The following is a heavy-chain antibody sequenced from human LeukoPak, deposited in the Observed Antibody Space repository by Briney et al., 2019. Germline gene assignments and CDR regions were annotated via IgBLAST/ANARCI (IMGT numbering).Heavy chain of an antibody. Sequence: GGSLRLSCAASGFTFSSYWMHWVRQAPGKGVGWVSRINSDGSSTSYADSVKGRFTISRDNAKKTLYLQMNSLRAEDTAVYYCASYGGYDYWGQGTLVTVSS. CDR2: INSDGSST. CDR3: ASYGGYDY. V-gene: IGHV3-74*01. J-gene: IGHJ4*02. D-gene: IGHD5-12*01. CDR1: GFTFSSYW.